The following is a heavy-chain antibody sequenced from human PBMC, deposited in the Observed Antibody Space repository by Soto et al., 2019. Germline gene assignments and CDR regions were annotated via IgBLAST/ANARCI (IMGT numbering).Heavy chain of an antibody. CDR1: GGSISSGGYS. J-gene: IGHJ5*02. CDR3: ARAPLYCSSTSCYRGWFDP. V-gene: IGHV4-30-2*01. CDR2: IYHSGST. D-gene: IGHD2-2*02. Sequence: QLQLQESGSGLVKPSQTLSLTCAVSGGSISSGGYSWSWIRQPPGKGLEWIGYIYHSGSTYYNPSLKSRVTISVDRSKNQFPLKLSSVTAADTAVYYCARAPLYCSSTSCYRGWFDPWGQGTLVTVSS.